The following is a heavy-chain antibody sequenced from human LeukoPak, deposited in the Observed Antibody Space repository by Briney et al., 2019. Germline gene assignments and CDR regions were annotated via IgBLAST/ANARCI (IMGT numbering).Heavy chain of an antibody. CDR3: ARHSYTSGWRYFDL. CDR1: GYSLSTYW. J-gene: IGHJ2*01. V-gene: IGHV5-51*01. Sequence: GESLKISCKGSGYSLSTYWIAWVRQMPGKGLEWMGIIYPGDSDTRYSPSFQGQVTISADKSISTAYLQWSSLKASDTGIYYCARHSYTSGWRYFDLWGRGTLVTVSS. CDR2: IYPGDSDT. D-gene: IGHD6-19*01.